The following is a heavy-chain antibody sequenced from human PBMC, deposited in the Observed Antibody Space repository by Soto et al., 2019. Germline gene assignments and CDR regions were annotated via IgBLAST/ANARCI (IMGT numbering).Heavy chain of an antibody. J-gene: IGHJ6*02. Sequence: GASVKVSCKASGYTFTSHYIHWVRQAPGQGPEWMAMINPSGGTTSYAQKFQGRVTMTRDTSTSTVYMELSSLRSEDTAVYYCARDRTKYYYYYDMDVWGQGTTVTVS. CDR2: INPSGGTT. CDR3: ARDRTKYYYYYDMDV. V-gene: IGHV1-46*01. D-gene: IGHD1-1*01. CDR1: GYTFTSHY.